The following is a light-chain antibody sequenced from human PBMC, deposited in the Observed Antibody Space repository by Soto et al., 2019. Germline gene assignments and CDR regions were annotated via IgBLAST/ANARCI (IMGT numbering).Light chain of an antibody. Sequence: QSLLTQPPSLSGAPGQRVTISCTGSISNIGAGYDVHWYQQLPGTAPKLLISGNSNRPSGVPDRFSGSKSGTSASLAITGLQAEDEADYYCQSYDSSLSGSYVYGTGTKVNVL. CDR3: QSYDSSLSGSYV. CDR2: GNS. V-gene: IGLV1-40*01. J-gene: IGLJ1*01. CDR1: ISNIGAGYD.